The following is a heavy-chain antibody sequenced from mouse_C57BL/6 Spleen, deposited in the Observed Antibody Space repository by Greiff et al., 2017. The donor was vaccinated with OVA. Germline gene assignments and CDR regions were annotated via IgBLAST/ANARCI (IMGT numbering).Heavy chain of an antibody. CDR2: ISDGGSYT. V-gene: IGHV5-4*01. J-gene: IGHJ2*01. CDR1: GFTFSSYA. D-gene: IGHD1-1*01. Sequence: EVQLVESGGGLVKPGGSLKLSCAASGFTFSSYAMSWVRQTPEKRLEWVATISDGGSYTYYPDNVKGRFTISRDNAKNNLYLQMSHLKSEDTAMYYCARDATVVANYFDYWGQGTTLTVSS. CDR3: ARDATVVANYFDY.